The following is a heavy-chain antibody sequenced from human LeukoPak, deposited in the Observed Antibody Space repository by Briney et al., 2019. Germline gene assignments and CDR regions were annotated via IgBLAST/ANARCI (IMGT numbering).Heavy chain of an antibody. CDR1: GGSISSSSYY. V-gene: IGHV4-39*07. CDR2: IYYSGNT. J-gene: IGHJ4*02. D-gene: IGHD5-12*01. Sequence: SETLSLTCTVSGGSISSSSYYWGWIRQPPGKGLEWIGSIYYSGNTYYNPSLKSRVTISVGTSKNQFSLKLSSVTTADTAVYYCAVKYGGYFGPFDYWGQGTLVTVSS. CDR3: AVKYGGYFGPFDY.